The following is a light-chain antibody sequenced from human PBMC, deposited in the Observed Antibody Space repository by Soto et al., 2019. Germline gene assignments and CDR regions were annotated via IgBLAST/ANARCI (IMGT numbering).Light chain of an antibody. CDR2: GAS. J-gene: IGKJ1*01. CDR3: HQYSSSRQT. V-gene: IGKV3-20*01. Sequence: ETVFNQSPCTLSLSPGERATFSCRASQSVSRNYLAWYQQKPGQAPRLLIFGASNRAAGIPDRFSGSGSGTDFTLTISRLEPEDFAVYYCHQYSSSRQTFGQGTKVDI. CDR1: QSVSRNY.